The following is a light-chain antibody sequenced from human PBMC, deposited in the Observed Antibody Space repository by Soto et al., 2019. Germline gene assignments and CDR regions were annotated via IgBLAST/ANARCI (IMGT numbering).Light chain of an antibody. CDR2: QTS. CDR3: HQRQRWPRT. Sequence: EIVLTQSPATLSSFPGDRVTLSCRARQYINTRLAWYQHRPGQAPRLLIYQTSLRAAGIPVRFSASVSGTDFTLTISDVQPEEFALYYCHQRQRWPRTFGQGTKVDI. J-gene: IGKJ1*01. CDR1: QYINTR. V-gene: IGKV3-11*01.